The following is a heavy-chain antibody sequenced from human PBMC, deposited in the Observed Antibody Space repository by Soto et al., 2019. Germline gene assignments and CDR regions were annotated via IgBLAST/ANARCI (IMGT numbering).Heavy chain of an antibody. D-gene: IGHD6-25*01. Sequence: EVQLLESGGGLVQPGGSLRLSCAASGFTFSSYAMSWVRQAPGKGLEWVSAISGSGGSTYYADSVKGRFTISRDNSKNTLYLKMNGLRAEDTAVYYCAKRSGGSSRRSNDYWGQGTLVTVSS. CDR1: GFTFSSYA. CDR2: ISGSGGST. J-gene: IGHJ4*02. CDR3: AKRSGGSSRRSNDY. V-gene: IGHV3-23*01.